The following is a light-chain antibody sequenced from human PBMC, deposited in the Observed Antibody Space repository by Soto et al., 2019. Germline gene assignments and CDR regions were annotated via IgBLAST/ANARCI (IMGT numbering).Light chain of an antibody. J-gene: IGKJ2*01. CDR1: QSVSSSY. Sequence: EIVLTQSPGPLSLSPGDGANLSCRASQSVSSSYLAWYQQKPGQAPRLLIYGTSYRATGIPDRFSGSGSGTDFTLTISRLEPEDFAVYYCQQYGSSLPYTFGQGTKLEIK. CDR2: GTS. CDR3: QQYGSSLPYT. V-gene: IGKV3-20*01.